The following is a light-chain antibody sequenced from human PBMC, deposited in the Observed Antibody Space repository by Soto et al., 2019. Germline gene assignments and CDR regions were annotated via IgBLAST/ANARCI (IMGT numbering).Light chain of an antibody. CDR1: QSVSSN. J-gene: IGKJ1*01. CDR2: GAS. CDR3: QQYNNWPPWT. Sequence: EIVMTQSPATLSVSPGERATLSCRASQSVSSNLAWYQQKPGQAPRLLIYGASTRSTGIPARSSGRGSGTEFKLTISSLQSEDFAVYYCQQYNNWPPWTFGQGTKVEIK. V-gene: IGKV3-15*01.